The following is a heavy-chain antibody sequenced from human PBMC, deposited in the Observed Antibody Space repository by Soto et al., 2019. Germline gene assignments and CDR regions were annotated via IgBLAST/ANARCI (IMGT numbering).Heavy chain of an antibody. V-gene: IGHV3-7*01. CDR2: INPDGSKK. J-gene: IGHJ4*02. Sequence: GGSLRLSCAASGFSFTSFWMDWVRQAPGKGLEWVANINPDGSKKQYVDSVKGRFTISRDNARNSLYLQMSSLTAEDSALYYCSRSLDSWGQGNRVTVSS. CDR1: GFSFTSFW. CDR3: SRSLDS.